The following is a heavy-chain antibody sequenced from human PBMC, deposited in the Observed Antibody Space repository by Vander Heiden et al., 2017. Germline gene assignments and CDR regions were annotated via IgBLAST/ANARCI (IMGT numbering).Heavy chain of an antibody. Sequence: ELKLVEYGGGLVQPGGSLRLHGAAAGFTFPDYSMHWVRQVPGKGLQWVSGINWNRGRIGYADSVKGRFTISRDNAKNSLYLQMNSLRGDDTALYYCIKETSAGGADVWGQGTTVTVSS. V-gene: IGHV3-9*01. D-gene: IGHD1-26*01. CDR3: IKETSAGGADV. CDR1: GFTFPDYS. CDR2: INWNRGRI. J-gene: IGHJ6*02.